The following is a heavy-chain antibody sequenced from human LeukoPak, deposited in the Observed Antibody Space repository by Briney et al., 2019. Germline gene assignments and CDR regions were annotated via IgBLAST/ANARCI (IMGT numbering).Heavy chain of an antibody. V-gene: IGHV5-51*01. CDR1: GYSFTSYW. CDR2: IYPGDSDT. D-gene: IGHD3-22*01. Sequence: GESLKISCKGSGYSFTSYWIGWVRQMPGKGLEWMGIIYPGDSDTRYSPSFQGQVTISAGKSISTAYLQWSSLKASDTAMYYRARHRYYYDSSGYFITDAFDIWGQGTMVTVSS. CDR3: ARHRYYYDSSGYFITDAFDI. J-gene: IGHJ3*02.